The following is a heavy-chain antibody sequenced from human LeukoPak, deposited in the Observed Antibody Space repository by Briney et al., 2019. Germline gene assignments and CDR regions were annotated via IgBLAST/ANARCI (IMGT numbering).Heavy chain of an antibody. Sequence: GGSLRLSCAASGFTFSSDAMHWVRQAPGKGLEWVAVISYDGSNKYYADSVKGRFTISRDNSKNTLYLQMNSLRAEDTAVYYCARKYYYDSSGYRYYYYGMDVWGQGTTVTVSS. CDR3: ARKYYYDSSGYRYYYYGMDV. V-gene: IGHV3-30-3*01. CDR2: ISYDGSNK. CDR1: GFTFSSDA. J-gene: IGHJ6*02. D-gene: IGHD3-22*01.